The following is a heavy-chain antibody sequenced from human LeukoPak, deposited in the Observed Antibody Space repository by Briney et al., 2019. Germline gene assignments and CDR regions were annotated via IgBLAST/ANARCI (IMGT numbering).Heavy chain of an antibody. Sequence: GGSLRLSCAASGFTFSSYGMHWVRQAPGKGLEWVAVISYDGSNKYYADSVKGRFTISRDNSKNTLYLQMNSLRAEDTAVYYCAKDRTEIRRRSYFDYWGQGTLVTVSS. V-gene: IGHV3-30*18. J-gene: IGHJ4*02. D-gene: IGHD2-2*01. CDR3: AKDRTEIRRRSYFDY. CDR1: GFTFSSYG. CDR2: ISYDGSNK.